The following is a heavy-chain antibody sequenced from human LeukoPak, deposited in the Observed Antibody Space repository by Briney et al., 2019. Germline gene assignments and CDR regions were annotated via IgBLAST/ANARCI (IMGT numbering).Heavy chain of an antibody. V-gene: IGHV3-21*01. Sequence: GGSLRLSCAASGFTFRSYSMKWVRQAPGKGLEGVSSISSSSSYIYYADSVKGRFTISRDNAKNSLYLQMNSLRAEDTAVYYCARAVNGDLDYWGQGTLVTVSS. J-gene: IGHJ4*02. CDR2: ISSSSSYI. D-gene: IGHD4-17*01. CDR1: GFTFRSYS. CDR3: ARAVNGDLDY.